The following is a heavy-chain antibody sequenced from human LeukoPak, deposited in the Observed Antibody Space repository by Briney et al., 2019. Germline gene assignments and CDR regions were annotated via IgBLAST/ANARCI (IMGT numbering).Heavy chain of an antibody. Sequence: GASVKVSCKASGYTFTGYYMHWVRQAPGQGLEWMGWINPNSGGTNYAQKFQGRVTMTRDTSISTAYMELSRLRSDDTAVYYCARDNYYYDSRGYYYNWFDPWGQGTLVTVSS. J-gene: IGHJ5*02. D-gene: IGHD3-22*01. CDR3: ARDNYYYDSRGYYYNWFDP. CDR1: GYTFTGYY. CDR2: INPNSGGT. V-gene: IGHV1-2*02.